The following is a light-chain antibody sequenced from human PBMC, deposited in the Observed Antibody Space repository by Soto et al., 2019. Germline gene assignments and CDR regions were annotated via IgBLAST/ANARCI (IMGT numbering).Light chain of an antibody. V-gene: IGKV1-5*01. CDR2: NAS. J-gene: IGKJ4*01. CDR1: QTITTW. CDR3: QQTYSTFVS. Sequence: DIQMTQSPSTLSASVGDRVVITCRASQTITTWLAWYQQKPGKAPKLLIYNASSLNHGVPSRFSGSGSGTDFTLTISSLQPEDFGTYYCQQTYSTFVSFGGGTKVDIK.